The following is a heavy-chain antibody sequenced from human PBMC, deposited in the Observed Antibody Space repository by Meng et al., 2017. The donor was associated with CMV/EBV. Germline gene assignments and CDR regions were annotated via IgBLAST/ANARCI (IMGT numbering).Heavy chain of an antibody. V-gene: IGHV3-20*04. CDR2: INWNGGST. CDR3: ARRGDDYRNYYYGLDV. CDR1: GSTFDAYG. Sequence: GGSLRLSCAASGSTFDAYGLSWVRQAPGKGLEWVSGINWNGGSTGYADSVKGRFTISRDNAENSLYLQMNSLRAEDTALYYCARRGDDYRNYYYGLDVWGQGTTVTVAS. J-gene: IGHJ6*02. D-gene: IGHD4-11*01.